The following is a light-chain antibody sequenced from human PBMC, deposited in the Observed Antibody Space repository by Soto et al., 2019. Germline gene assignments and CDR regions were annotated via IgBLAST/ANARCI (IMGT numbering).Light chain of an antibody. Sequence: SYELTQPPSVSVAPGQTARLNCGGSNIGSKTVHWYQQKPGQAPVLVVYDDADRPSGIPERFSGSNSGNTAALTISRVEAGHEADYYCQVWDANTDHLVFGGGTKLTVL. V-gene: IGLV3-21*02. J-gene: IGLJ2*01. CDR2: DDA. CDR3: QVWDANTDHLV. CDR1: NIGSKT.